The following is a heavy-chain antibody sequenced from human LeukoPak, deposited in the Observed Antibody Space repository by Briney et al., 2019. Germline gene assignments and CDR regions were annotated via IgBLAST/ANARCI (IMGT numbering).Heavy chain of an antibody. D-gene: IGHD3-3*01. CDR3: ARSDDFWSGYYTAPPDY. CDR1: GFTFSSYG. J-gene: IGHJ4*02. V-gene: IGHV3-30*03. CDR2: ISYDGSYK. Sequence: GRSLRLSCAASGFTFSSYGIYWVRQAPGKGLEWVAVISYDGSYKYYTESVKGRFTISRDSSKNTLYLQMDSLRAEDTAVYYCARSDDFWSGYYTAPPDYWGQGTLVTVSS.